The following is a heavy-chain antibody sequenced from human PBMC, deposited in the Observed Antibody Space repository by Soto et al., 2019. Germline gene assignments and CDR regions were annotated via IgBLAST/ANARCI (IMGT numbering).Heavy chain of an antibody. CDR3: KRDHQSTLDYYFDY. CDR2: MNQDGTIK. D-gene: IGHD3-10*01. CDR1: GFTFNNYW. J-gene: IGHJ4*02. Sequence: PGGSLRLSCAASGFTFNNYWLSWVRQAPGQGLEWVANMNQDGTIKYYVDSVKGRFTISRDNAENSLFLQMNSLRAEDTAVYYSKRDHQSTLDYYFDYWGQGALVTVSS. V-gene: IGHV3-7*01.